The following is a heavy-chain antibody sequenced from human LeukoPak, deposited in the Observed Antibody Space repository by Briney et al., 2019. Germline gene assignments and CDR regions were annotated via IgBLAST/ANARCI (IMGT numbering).Heavy chain of an antibody. CDR1: GYSISSGYY. D-gene: IGHD3-3*01. V-gene: IGHV4-38-2*01. J-gene: IGHJ6*03. Sequence: SETLSLTXALSGYSISSGYYWGWFRQPPGKGLELIGSIYHSGSTYYNPSLKSRVTISVDTSKNQFSLKLSSVTAADTAVYYCARVRRGYDFWSGYPYYYYYYMDVWGKGTTVTVSS. CDR3: ARVRRGYDFWSGYPYYYYYYMDV. CDR2: IYHSGST.